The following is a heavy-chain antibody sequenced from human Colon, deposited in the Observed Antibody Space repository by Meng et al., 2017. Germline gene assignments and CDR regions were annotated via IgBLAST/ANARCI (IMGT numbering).Heavy chain of an antibody. CDR1: GESVSSNRAL. J-gene: IGHJ4*02. D-gene: IGHD3-10*01. CDR2: TYYRSEWQN. V-gene: IGHV6-1*01. Sequence: QVQCQQSGPGRVTPSQTLSLTCAISGESVSSNRALWHWVRQSPSRGSEWLGQTYYRSEWQNHYGVSVKSRITINADTSRNHFSLHLNSVTPEDTAVYYCTTWYGEYWGQGTLVTVSS. CDR3: TTWYGEY.